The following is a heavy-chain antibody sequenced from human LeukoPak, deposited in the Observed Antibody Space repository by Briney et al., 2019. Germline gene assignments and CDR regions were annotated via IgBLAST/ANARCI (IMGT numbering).Heavy chain of an antibody. CDR1: GLTFNSHW. V-gene: IGHV3-7*03. CDR3: ARLGGMYYYGMDV. Sequence: GGSLRLSCAASGLTFNSHWMTWVRQAPGKGLEWVANIKQDGSEQYYVDSVKGRFTISRDNAKESLFLQLHSLRVEDTAVYYCARLGGMYYYGMDVWGKGTTVTVSS. D-gene: IGHD3-16*01. CDR2: IKQDGSEQ. J-gene: IGHJ6*04.